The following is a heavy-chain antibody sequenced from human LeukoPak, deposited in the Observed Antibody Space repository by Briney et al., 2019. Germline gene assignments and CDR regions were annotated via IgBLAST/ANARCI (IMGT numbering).Heavy chain of an antibody. J-gene: IGHJ5*02. CDR3: ARDIVVVPAAMIGFDP. D-gene: IGHD2-2*01. CDR1: GYTLTSYG. CDR2: ISAYNGNT. V-gene: IGHV1-18*01. Sequence: VASVKVSCKASGYTLTSYGISWVRQAPGQGLEWMGWISAYNGNTNYAQKLQGRVTMTTDTSTSTAYMELRSLRSDDTAVYYCARDIVVVPAAMIGFDPWGQGTLVTVSS.